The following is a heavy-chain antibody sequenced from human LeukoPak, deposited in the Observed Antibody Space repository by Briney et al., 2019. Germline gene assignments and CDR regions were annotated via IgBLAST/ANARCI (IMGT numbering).Heavy chain of an antibody. CDR2: IYPGDSDT. CDR3: ARHLTLKQRENWFDP. V-gene: IGHV5-51*01. CDR1: GYSFTSYW. Sequence: GESLKISCKGSGYSFTSYWIGWVRQMPGKGLEWMGIIYPGDSDTRYSPSFQGQVTISADKSISTAYLQWSSLKASDTAMYYCARHLTLKQRENWFDPWGQGTLVTVSS. D-gene: IGHD6-25*01. J-gene: IGHJ5*02.